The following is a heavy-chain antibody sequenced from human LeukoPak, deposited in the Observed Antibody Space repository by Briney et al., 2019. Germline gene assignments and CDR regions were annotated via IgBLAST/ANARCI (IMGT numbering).Heavy chain of an antibody. J-gene: IGHJ4*02. D-gene: IGHD3-16*01. CDR1: GYRFIDDY. V-gene: IGHV1-2*02. Sequence: ASVKVSCKASGYRFIDDYMHWVRQAPGQGLEWMGWINPDSGFTNYAQKFQGRVTMTRDTSISTAYLEVSRLRSDDTAIYYCAPTPEAYTSNWNVWGQRTLVTVSS. CDR3: APTPEAYTSNWNV. CDR2: INPDSGFT.